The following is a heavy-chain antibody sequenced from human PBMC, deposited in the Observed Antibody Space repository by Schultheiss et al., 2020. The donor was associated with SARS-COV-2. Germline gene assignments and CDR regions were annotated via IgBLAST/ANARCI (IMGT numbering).Heavy chain of an antibody. J-gene: IGHJ4*02. Sequence: GGSLRLSCAASGFTVSSNYMSWVRQAPGKGLEWVAVISYDGSNKYYADSVKGRFTISRDNAKNSLYLQMNSLRSDDTAVYYCVKGGWGHVLDYWGQGTPVTVSS. CDR2: ISYDGSNK. V-gene: IGHV3-30*18. CDR1: GFTVSSNY. CDR3: VKGGWGHVLDY. D-gene: IGHD6-19*01.